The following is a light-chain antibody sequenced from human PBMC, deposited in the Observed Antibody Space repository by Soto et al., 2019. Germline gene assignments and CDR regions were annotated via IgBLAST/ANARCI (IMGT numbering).Light chain of an antibody. CDR3: MQALQTRVT. V-gene: IGKV2-28*01. Sequence: DLVMTQSPLSLPVTPGEPASLSCRSSQSLLHSNGYNYLDWYLQKPGQSPQLLIYLGSNRASGVPDRFSGSGSGTDFTLKISRVEAEDVAVYYCMQALQTRVTFGGGTKVEIK. CDR2: LGS. J-gene: IGKJ4*01. CDR1: QSLLHSNGYNY.